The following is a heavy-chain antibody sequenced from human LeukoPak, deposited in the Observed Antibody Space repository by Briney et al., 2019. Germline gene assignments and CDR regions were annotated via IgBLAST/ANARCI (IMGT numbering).Heavy chain of an antibody. D-gene: IGHD6-13*01. CDR3: AKEYGSSWNN. CDR2: ISWNSGSI. CDR1: GFTFDDYA. Sequence: PGGSLRLSCAASGFTFDDYAMHWVRQAPGKGLEWVSGISWNSGSIGYADSVKGRFTISRDNSKNTLYLQMNSLRAEDTAVYYCAKEYGSSWNNWGQGTLVTVSS. V-gene: IGHV3-9*01. J-gene: IGHJ4*02.